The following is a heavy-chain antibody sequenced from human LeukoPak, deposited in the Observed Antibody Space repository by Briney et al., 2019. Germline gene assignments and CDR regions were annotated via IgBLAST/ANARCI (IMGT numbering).Heavy chain of an antibody. CDR1: GFTFSSYG. CDR2: IRYDGSNK. V-gene: IGHV3-30*02. CDR3: ARDGVDTALMGYFDY. J-gene: IGHJ4*02. Sequence: GGSLRLSCAASGFTFSSYGMHWVRQAPGKGLEWVAFIRYDGSNKYYADSVKGRFTISRDNSKNTLYLQMNSLRAEDTAVYFCARDGVDTALMGYFDYWGQGTLVTVSS. D-gene: IGHD5-18*01.